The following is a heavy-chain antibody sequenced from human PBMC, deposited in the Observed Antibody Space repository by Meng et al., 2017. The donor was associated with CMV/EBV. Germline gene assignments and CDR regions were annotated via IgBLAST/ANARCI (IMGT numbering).Heavy chain of an antibody. J-gene: IGHJ5*02. CDR3: ARTGPSYLDS. D-gene: IGHD1-14*01. Sequence: LSCAASGFPFSAHGMGWVRQAPGKGLEWVSVITGSGDATYYTDSVQGRFTISRDDSKNTVYMQMISLRAEDTAVYFCARTGPSYLDSWGQGTLVTVSS. CDR2: ITGSGDAT. V-gene: IGHV3-23*01. CDR1: GFPFSAHG.